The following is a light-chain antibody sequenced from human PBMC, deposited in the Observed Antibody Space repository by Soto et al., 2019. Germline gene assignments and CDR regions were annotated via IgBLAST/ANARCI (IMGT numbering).Light chain of an antibody. J-gene: IGLJ2*01. V-gene: IGLV2-14*01. CDR2: EVS. CDR1: SSDVGGYNY. Sequence: QSALTQPASVSGSPGQSITISCTGTSSDVGGYNYVSWYQQHPGKAPKLMIYEVSNRPSGVSNRFSGSKCGNTASLTISGLQAEDEADYYCSSYTSSSTPVFGGGTKLTVL. CDR3: SSYTSSSTPV.